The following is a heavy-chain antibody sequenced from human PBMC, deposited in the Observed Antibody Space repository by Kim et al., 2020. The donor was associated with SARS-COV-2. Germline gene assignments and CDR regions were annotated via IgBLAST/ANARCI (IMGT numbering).Heavy chain of an antibody. V-gene: IGHV3-30*04. Sequence: GGSLRLSCAASGVSFSSHAMHWVRQVPGKGLEWVAVTSYDESNKNCADSVKGRFTISRDNSKNTLYLQMNSLTTDDTAVYYCVRDYCSSASCHRGFDYWGQGTLVTVSS. CDR3: VRDYCSSASCHRGFDY. D-gene: IGHD2-2*01. J-gene: IGHJ4*02. CDR2: TSYDESNK. CDR1: GVSFSSHA.